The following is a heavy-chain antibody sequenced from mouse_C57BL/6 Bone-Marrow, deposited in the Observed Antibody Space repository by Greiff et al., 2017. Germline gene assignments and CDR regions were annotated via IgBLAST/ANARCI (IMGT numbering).Heavy chain of an antibody. D-gene: IGHD2-5*01. CDR3: ASESNYGSWFAY. V-gene: IGHV1-69*01. Sequence: QVQLQQPGAELVMPGASVKLSCKASGYTFTSYWMHWVKQRPGQGLEWIGEIDPSDSYTNYNQKFKGKSTLTVDKSSSTAYMQLSSLTSEDSAVHYCASESNYGSWFAYWGQGTLVTVSA. CDR1: GYTFTSYW. J-gene: IGHJ3*01. CDR2: IDPSDSYT.